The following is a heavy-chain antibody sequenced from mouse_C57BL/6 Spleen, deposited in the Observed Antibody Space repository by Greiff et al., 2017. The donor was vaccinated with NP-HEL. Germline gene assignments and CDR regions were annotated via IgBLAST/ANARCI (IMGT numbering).Heavy chain of an antibody. D-gene: IGHD2-3*01. CDR3: TRTDGPYWYFDV. CDR1: GFTFSSYA. J-gene: IGHJ1*03. Sequence: EVHLVESGEGLVKPGGSLKLSCAASGFTFSSYAMSWVRQTPEKRLEWVAYISSGGDYIYYADTVKGRFTISRDNARNTLYLQMSSLKSEDTAMYYCTRTDGPYWYFDVWGTGTTVTVSS. CDR2: ISSGGDYI. V-gene: IGHV5-9-1*02.